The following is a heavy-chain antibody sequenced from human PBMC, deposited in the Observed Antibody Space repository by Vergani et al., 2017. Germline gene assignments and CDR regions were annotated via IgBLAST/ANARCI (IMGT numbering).Heavy chain of an antibody. D-gene: IGHD3-10*01. J-gene: IGHJ4*02. V-gene: IGHV4-34*01. CDR1: GGSFSGYY. CDR2: INHSGST. Sequence: QVQLQQWCAGLLKPSETLSLTCAVYGGSFSGYYWSWIRQPPGKGLEWIGEINHSGSTNYHPSLKSRVTISVDTSKNQFSLKLSSVTAADTAVYYCARVPIWFGATDYWGQGTLVTVSS. CDR3: ARVPIWFGATDY.